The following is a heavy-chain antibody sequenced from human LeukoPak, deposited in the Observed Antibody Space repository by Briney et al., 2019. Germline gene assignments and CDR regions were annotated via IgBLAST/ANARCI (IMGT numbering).Heavy chain of an antibody. Sequence: ASVKVSCKTSGYSFTTYVTSWVRQAPGQGLEWMGWISGYNGDTKYAQNFQGRVTMTTDTSTSTAYMELRSLRSDDTAVYYCARSDYLNWFDPWGQGTLVTVSS. CDR3: ARSDYLNWFDP. CDR2: ISGYNGDT. J-gene: IGHJ5*02. D-gene: IGHD3-16*01. V-gene: IGHV1-18*01. CDR1: GYSFTTYV.